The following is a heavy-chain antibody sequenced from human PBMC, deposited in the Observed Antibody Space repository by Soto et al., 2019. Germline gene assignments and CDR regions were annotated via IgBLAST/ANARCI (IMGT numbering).Heavy chain of an antibody. J-gene: IGHJ5*02. V-gene: IGHV4-61*01. CDR1: GGSVSSGSYY. CDR3: AREVQYREKWIDP. Sequence: SETLSLTCTVSGGSVSSGSYYWSWIRQPPGKVLEWIGYIYYSGSTKYNPSLKSRVTISVETSENQFSLKLGSVTAAYTAAYCCAREVQYREKWIDPWGKGTLVTGSS. CDR2: IYYSGST. D-gene: IGHD2-2*01.